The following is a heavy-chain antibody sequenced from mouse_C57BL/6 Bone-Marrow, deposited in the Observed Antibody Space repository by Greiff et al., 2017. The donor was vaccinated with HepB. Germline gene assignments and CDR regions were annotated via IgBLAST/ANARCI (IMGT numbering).Heavy chain of an antibody. J-gene: IGHJ3*01. CDR2: IDPANGNT. CDR3: SQLRRFTT. D-gene: IGHD1-2*01. V-gene: IGHV14-3*01. Sequence: VQLQQSVAELVRPGASVKLSCTASGFNITNTYMHWVKQRPEQGLEWIGRIDPANGNTKYAPKFQSKATITADTSSNTAYLQLSSLTSEDTRISSCSQLRRFTTWGQGTLVTVSA. CDR1: GFNITNTY.